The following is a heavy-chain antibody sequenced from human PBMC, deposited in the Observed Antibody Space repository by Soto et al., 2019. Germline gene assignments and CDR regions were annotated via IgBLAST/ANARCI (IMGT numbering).Heavy chain of an antibody. D-gene: IGHD6-13*01. Sequence: ASVKVSCKASGYTFTSYAMHWVRQAPGQRLEWMGWINAGNGNTKYSQKFQGRVTITRDTSASTAYMELSSLRSEDTAVYYCARGGEVAAAGASDYYYYYGMDVWGQGTTVTVSS. J-gene: IGHJ6*02. CDR2: INAGNGNT. CDR3: ARGGEVAAAGASDYYYYYGMDV. CDR1: GYTFTSYA. V-gene: IGHV1-3*01.